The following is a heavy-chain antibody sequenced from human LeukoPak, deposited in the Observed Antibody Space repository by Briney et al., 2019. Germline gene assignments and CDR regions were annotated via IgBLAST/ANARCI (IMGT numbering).Heavy chain of an antibody. V-gene: IGHV4-31*03. CDR1: GGSLSSGGYY. D-gene: IGHD4-17*01. J-gene: IGHJ6*04. CDR3: ARGRGGYGDPGMDV. Sequence: SQTLSLTCTVSGGSLSSGGYYWSWLRQHPGTGLEWIGYISYSGGTYYSPSLKSRVTISVDTSKSQFSLKLSSVTAADTAVYYCARGRGGYGDPGMDVWGKGTTVTVSS. CDR2: ISYSGGT.